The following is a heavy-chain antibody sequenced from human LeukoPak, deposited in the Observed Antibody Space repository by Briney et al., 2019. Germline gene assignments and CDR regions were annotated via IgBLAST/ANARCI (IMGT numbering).Heavy chain of an antibody. J-gene: IGHJ4*02. V-gene: IGHV3-30*03. CDR3: ARDDGGNPHY. Sequence: QRWGSLRLSCAASGFTFSSYSMNWVRQAPGKGLEWVAVISYDGSNKYYADSVKGRFTISRDNSKNTLYLQMNSLRAEDTAVYYCARDDGGNPHYWGQGTLVTVSS. CDR2: ISYDGSNK. CDR1: GFTFSSYS. D-gene: IGHD4-23*01.